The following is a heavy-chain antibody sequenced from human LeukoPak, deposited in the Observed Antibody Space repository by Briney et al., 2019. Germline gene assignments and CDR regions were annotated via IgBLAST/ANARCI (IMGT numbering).Heavy chain of an antibody. V-gene: IGHV4-61*02. D-gene: IGHD2/OR15-2a*01. CDR2: IYTSGST. J-gene: IGHJ4*02. CDR3: AREESTHYSY. CDR1: GGSISSGSYY. Sequence: QVQLQESGPGLVKPSQTLSLTCTVSGGSISSGSYYWSWIRQPAGKGLEWIGRIYTSGSTNYNPSLKSRVTISVDTSKNQFSLKLSSVTGADTAVYYCAREESTHYSYWGQGTLVIVSS.